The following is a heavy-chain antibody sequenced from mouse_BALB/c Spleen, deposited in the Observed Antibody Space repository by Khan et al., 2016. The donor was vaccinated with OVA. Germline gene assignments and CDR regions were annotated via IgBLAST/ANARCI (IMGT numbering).Heavy chain of an antibody. Sequence: EVQGVESGGDLVKPGGSLKLSCAASGFTFSTYGMSWVRQALDKRLEWVATVSTGGSYTYYPDSVKGRFTISRDNAKNTLYLQMSGLRSEDTAMFYCTRLAYYYDSEGFAYWGQGTLVTVSA. CDR2: VSTGGSYT. CDR3: TRLAYYYDSEGFAY. J-gene: IGHJ3*01. D-gene: IGHD1-1*01. V-gene: IGHV5-6*01. CDR1: GFTFSTYG.